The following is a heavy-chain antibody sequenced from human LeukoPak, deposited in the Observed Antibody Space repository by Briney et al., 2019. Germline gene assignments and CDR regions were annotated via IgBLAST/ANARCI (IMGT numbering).Heavy chain of an antibody. CDR1: GFTFSSYA. V-gene: IGHV3-30*04. J-gene: IGHJ4*02. D-gene: IGHD3-22*01. CDR2: ISYDGSNK. CDR3: ARDNYYDSSGYYYLFDY. Sequence: GRSLRLSCAASGFTFSSYAMHWVRQAPGKGLEWVAVISYDGSNKYYADSVKGRFTISRDNPKNTLYLQMNSLRAEDTAVYYCARDNYYDSSGYYYLFDYWGQGTLVTVSS.